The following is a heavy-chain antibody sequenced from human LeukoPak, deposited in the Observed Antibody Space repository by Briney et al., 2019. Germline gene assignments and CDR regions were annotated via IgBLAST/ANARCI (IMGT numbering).Heavy chain of an antibody. V-gene: IGHV4-39*01. CDR1: GGSISSSSYY. CDR3: ARHFSSSWYRGAFDL. D-gene: IGHD6-13*01. CDR2: IYYSGNT. Sequence: SETLSLTCTVSGGSISSSSYYWGWSRQPPGKGLEWIGSIYYSGNTYYNPSLKSRVTISVDTSKNQFSLKLSSVTAADTAVYYCARHFSSSWYRGAFDLWGQGTMVTVSS. J-gene: IGHJ3*01.